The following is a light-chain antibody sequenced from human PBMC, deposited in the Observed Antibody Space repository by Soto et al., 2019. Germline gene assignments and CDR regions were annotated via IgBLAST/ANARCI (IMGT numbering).Light chain of an antibody. Sequence: ALTQPRSVSGSPGQSVTISCTGTSSDVGAYNYVSWYQQHPAKAPNLMIYDVSKRPSGVPDRFSGSKSGNTASLTISGLQAEDEGDYYCCSYTNSAYVFGTGTKVTVL. CDR2: DVS. J-gene: IGLJ1*01. V-gene: IGLV2-11*01. CDR3: CSYTNSAYV. CDR1: SSDVGAYNY.